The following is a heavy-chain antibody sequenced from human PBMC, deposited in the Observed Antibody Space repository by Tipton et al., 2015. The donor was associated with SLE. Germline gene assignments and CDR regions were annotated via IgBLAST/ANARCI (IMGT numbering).Heavy chain of an antibody. CDR2: INHSGST. J-gene: IGHJ3*02. CDR3: ARDSGVDTAMGSGFDI. D-gene: IGHD5-18*01. Sequence: LRLSCAASGFTFSSYAMSWVRQAPGKGLEWIGEINHSGSTNYNPSLKSRVTISVDTSKNQFSLKLSSVTAADTAVYYCARDSGVDTAMGSGFDIWGQGTMVTVSS. CDR1: GFTFSSYA. V-gene: IGHV4-34*01.